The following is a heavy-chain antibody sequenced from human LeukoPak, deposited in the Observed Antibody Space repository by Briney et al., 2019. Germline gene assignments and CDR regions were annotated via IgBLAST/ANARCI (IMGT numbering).Heavy chain of an antibody. Sequence: PSETLSLTCSVSGGSISGSSYYWGWIRQPPGKGLEWIGNIYYRGSTYYNPPLKSRVIMSIDTSKNQFSLKVNSVTATDTAVYYCAKTVWSRLAAGLDSWGQGTLVTVSS. CDR2: IYYRGST. V-gene: IGHV4-39*01. CDR1: GGSISGSSYY. J-gene: IGHJ4*02. CDR3: AKTVWSRLAAGLDS. D-gene: IGHD2-21*02.